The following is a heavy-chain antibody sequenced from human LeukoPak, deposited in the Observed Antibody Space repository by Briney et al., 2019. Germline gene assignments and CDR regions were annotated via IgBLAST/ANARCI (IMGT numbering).Heavy chain of an antibody. CDR1: GFPFSAYW. CDR2: LRQDGDTK. Sequence: GGSLRLSCAVSGFPFSAYWVTWVRRARGKGLEWVANLRQDGDTKYYVDSEKGRFTISRDNAINSLYLQMNSLRAEDTAIYYCARSLPYGTTWYGRSDFWGQGTLVTVSS. CDR3: ARSLPYGTTWYGRSDF. D-gene: IGHD6-13*01. J-gene: IGHJ4*02. V-gene: IGHV3-7*03.